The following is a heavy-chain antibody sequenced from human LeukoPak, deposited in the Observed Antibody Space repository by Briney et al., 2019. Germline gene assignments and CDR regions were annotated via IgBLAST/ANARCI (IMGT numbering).Heavy chain of an antibody. Sequence: GGSLRLSCAASGFTFSSYAMSWVRQAPGKGLEWVSAISGSGGSTYYADSVKGRFTISRDNSKNTPYLQMNSLRAEDTAVYYCAKGTNYGDYHFDYWGQGTLVTVSS. CDR2: ISGSGGST. V-gene: IGHV3-23*01. D-gene: IGHD4-17*01. CDR1: GFTFSSYA. CDR3: AKGTNYGDYHFDY. J-gene: IGHJ4*02.